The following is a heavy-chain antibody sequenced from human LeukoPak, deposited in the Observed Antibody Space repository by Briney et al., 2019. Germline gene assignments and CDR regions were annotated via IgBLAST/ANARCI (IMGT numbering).Heavy chain of an antibody. D-gene: IGHD2-2*01. CDR1: GASITSSSFY. CDR3: ARHRYCNSARCYAFDY. Sequence: SETLSLTCSVSGASITSSSFYWGWIRQPPGKGLEWIGSIYYTGSADYNPSLKSRVTISVDTSKNEFSLKLTSETAADAAVHYCARHRYCNSARCYAFDYWGQGTLVTVSS. V-gene: IGHV4-39*01. CDR2: IYYTGSA. J-gene: IGHJ4*02.